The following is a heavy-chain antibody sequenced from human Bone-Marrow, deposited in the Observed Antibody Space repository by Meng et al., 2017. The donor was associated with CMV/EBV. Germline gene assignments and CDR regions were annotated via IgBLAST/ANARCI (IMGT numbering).Heavy chain of an antibody. D-gene: IGHD3-16*01. V-gene: IGHV3-48*04. Sequence: GESLKISCAASGFTFSSYSVNWVRQAPGKGLEWVSYISSSSSTIYYADSVKGRFTISRDNAKNSLYLQMNSLRAEDTAVYYCARVIPGINKRRGFASGSVDRPLNFDYWGQGTLVTVSS. CDR2: ISSSSSTI. CDR1: GFTFSSYS. J-gene: IGHJ4*02. CDR3: ARVIPGINKRRGFASGSVDRPLNFDY.